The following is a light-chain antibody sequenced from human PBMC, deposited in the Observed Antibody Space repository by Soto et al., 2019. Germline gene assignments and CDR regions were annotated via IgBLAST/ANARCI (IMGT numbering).Light chain of an antibody. V-gene: IGKV3-20*01. CDR1: QSVSGRY. CDR3: QQYGTSPQT. J-gene: IGKJ1*01. Sequence: EIVLTQSPATLSLSPGERATLSCRASQSVSGRYLSWYQQKPGQTPRLLIYDASTRATGIPDRFSGSGSGTDFTLTISRLEPEDFAVYYCQQYGTSPQTFGQGTKVDIK. CDR2: DAS.